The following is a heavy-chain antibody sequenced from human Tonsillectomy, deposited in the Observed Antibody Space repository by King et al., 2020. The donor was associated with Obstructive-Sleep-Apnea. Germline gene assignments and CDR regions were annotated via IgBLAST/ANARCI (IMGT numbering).Heavy chain of an antibody. V-gene: IGHV1-18*04. CDR3: ARGDGYSSSPTPF. J-gene: IGHJ4*02. CDR2: ISAYNGNT. CDR1: GYTFTLYG. Sequence: VQLVESGAEVKKPGASVKVSCKASGYTFTLYGINWVRQAPGHGLEWMGWISAYNGNTFYAQKLQGRVTMTTDTSTSTAYMALWSLRSDDTAVYYCARGDGYSSSPTPFWGQGTLVTVSS. D-gene: IGHD6-13*01.